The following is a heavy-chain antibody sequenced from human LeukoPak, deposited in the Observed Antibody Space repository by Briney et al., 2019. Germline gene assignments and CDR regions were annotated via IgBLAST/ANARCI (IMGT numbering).Heavy chain of an antibody. V-gene: IGHV4-59*02. CDR1: GASVSSHF. D-gene: IGHD1-26*01. CDR3: AKDVSGTYFAFDV. Sequence: SETLSLTCGVSGASVSSHFWSWIRQTPGVGLEWVGYISNRGTTGYNPSLRSRVTIAVDAPKNEVSLNVRSVSAADTAVYYCAKDVSGTYFAFDVWGQGRTV. CDR2: ISNRGTT. J-gene: IGHJ3*01.